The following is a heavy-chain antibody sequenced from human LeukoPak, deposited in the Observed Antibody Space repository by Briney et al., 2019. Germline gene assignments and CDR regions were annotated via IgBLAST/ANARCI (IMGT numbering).Heavy chain of an antibody. Sequence: PGGSLRLSCAASGFTFSSYGMHWVRQAPGKGLQWVATISHDGGNKNYADSVKGRFTISRDNSKNTLYLQMSSLRTDDTAVYNCAKDWGRHFASGSSYLDNWGQGTLVTVSS. CDR2: ISHDGGNK. CDR1: GFTFSSYG. CDR3: AKDWGRHFASGSSYLDN. V-gene: IGHV3-30*18. D-gene: IGHD3-10*01. J-gene: IGHJ4*02.